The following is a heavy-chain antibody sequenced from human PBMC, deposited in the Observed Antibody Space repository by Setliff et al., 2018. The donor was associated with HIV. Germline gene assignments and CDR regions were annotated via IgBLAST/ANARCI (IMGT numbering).Heavy chain of an antibody. CDR2: INVANGNA. V-gene: IGHV1-3*01. CDR3: ARDVGSVWHNFFDP. CDR1: GYAFTRNI. Sequence: ASLKVSCKASGYAFTRNIIHWVRQAPGQRLEWMGWINVANGNAKYSLKFQDKVTLIRDTSATTVYMELSSLRPEDTAIYYCARDVGSVWHNFFDPWGQGTLVTVSS. J-gene: IGHJ5*02. D-gene: IGHD6-19*01.